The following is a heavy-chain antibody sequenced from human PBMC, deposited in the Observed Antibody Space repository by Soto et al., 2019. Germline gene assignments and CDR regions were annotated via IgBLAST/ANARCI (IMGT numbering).Heavy chain of an antibody. CDR2: IFPLLAMV. CDR1: GGDLTNSG. J-gene: IGHJ4*02. Sequence: QVHLVQSGAEMKKPGSSVKVSCKVSGGDLTNSGISWVRQAPGQGLEWMGGIFPLLAMVDYSQKFQGRVTITADESTNTAYLDLGSLRSADPSVYYCAKGDAAAFKAWGQGTLVIVSS. V-gene: IGHV1-69*04. D-gene: IGHD2-2*01. CDR3: AKGDAAAFKA.